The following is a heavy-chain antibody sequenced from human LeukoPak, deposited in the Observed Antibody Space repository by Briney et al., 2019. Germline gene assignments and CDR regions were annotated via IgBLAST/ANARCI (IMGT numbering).Heavy chain of an antibody. V-gene: IGHV4-4*07. CDR2: IYTSGST. CDR3: ARDSAAVVWDGHYYYYMDV. CDR1: GGSISSYY. D-gene: IGHD6-19*01. J-gene: IGHJ6*03. Sequence: PSETLSLTCTVSGGSISSYYWSWIRQPAGKGLEWIGRIYTSGSTNYNPSLKSRVTMSVDTSKNQFSLKLSSVTAADTAVYYCARDSAAVVWDGHYYYYMDVWGKGTTVTVSS.